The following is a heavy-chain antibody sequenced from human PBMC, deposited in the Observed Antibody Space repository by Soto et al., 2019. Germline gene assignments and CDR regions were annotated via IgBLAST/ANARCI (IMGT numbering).Heavy chain of an antibody. CDR2: ISGSGGST. CDR1: GFTFSSYA. J-gene: IGHJ4*02. CDR3: AKRPETSRAIAVAGYDY. V-gene: IGHV3-23*01. Sequence: EVQLLESGGGLVQPGGSLRLSCAASGFTFSSYAMSWVRQAPGKGLEWVSAISGSGGSTYYADSVKGRFTISRDNSKNTLYLQMNSLRAEDTAVYYCAKRPETSRAIAVAGYDYWGQGTLATVSS. D-gene: IGHD6-19*01.